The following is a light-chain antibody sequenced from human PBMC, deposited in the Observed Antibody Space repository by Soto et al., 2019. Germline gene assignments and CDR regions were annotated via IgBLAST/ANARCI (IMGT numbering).Light chain of an antibody. CDR2: SAN. Sequence: QSVLTQPPSTSGTPGQRVSISCSGSSSNIGSNAVNWYQQLPGTAPKLLVYSANQRPSGVPDRFSGSKSDTSAALAISGLQSEDEADYYCAAWDGSLNGWVFGGGTKLT. J-gene: IGLJ3*02. V-gene: IGLV1-44*01. CDR3: AAWDGSLNGWV. CDR1: SSNIGSNA.